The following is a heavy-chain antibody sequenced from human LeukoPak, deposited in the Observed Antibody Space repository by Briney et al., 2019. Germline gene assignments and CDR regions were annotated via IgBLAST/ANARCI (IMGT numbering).Heavy chain of an antibody. D-gene: IGHD3-22*01. V-gene: IGHV4-31*03. CDR2: IYYSGST. CDR1: GGSISSGGYY. J-gene: IGHJ3*02. Sequence: SETLSLTCTVSGGSISSGGYYWSRIRQHPGKGLEWIGYIYYSGSTYYNPSLKSRVTISVDTSKNQFSLKLSSVTAADTAVYYCARGNYDSSGYYYAHAFDIWGQGTMVTVSS. CDR3: ARGNYDSSGYYYAHAFDI.